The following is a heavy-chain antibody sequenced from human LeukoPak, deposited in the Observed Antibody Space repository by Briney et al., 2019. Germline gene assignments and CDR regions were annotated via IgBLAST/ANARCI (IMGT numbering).Heavy chain of an antibody. CDR3: AREEDNADEYLREDY. CDR2: IKPDGSEK. CDR1: GLPFSSYW. Sequence: PGGSLRLSCAASGLPFSSYWMSWVRQARGKGLEWVANIKPDGSEKNYVDSVKGRFTISRDNARNSLFLQMNGLRAEDTAVYYCAREEDNADEYLREDYWGQGTLVTVSS. V-gene: IGHV3-7*01. J-gene: IGHJ4*02. D-gene: IGHD2/OR15-2a*01.